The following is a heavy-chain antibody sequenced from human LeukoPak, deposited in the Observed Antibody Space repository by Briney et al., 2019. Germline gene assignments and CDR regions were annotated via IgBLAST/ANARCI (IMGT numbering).Heavy chain of an antibody. V-gene: IGHV3-9*03. Sequence: GGSQRLSCAASGFTFDAYVMHWVRQAPGKGLEWVSGISWNSGSIGYADSVKGRFTISRDNAKNSLYLQMNSLRAEDMALYYCAKDTGRYSYGFDYWGQGTLVTVSS. J-gene: IGHJ4*02. CDR2: ISWNSGSI. CDR3: AKDTGRYSYGFDY. D-gene: IGHD5-18*01. CDR1: GFTFDAYV.